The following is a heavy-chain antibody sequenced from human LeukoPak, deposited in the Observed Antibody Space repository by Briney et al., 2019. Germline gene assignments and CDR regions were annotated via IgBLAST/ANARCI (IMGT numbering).Heavy chain of an antibody. Sequence: SQTLSLTCTVSGGSISSGGYYWSWIRQHPGKGLEWIGYIYYSGSTYYNPSLKSRVTISVDTSKNQFSLKLSSVTAADTAVYYCARVRDRDTYYYGSGSPGGDAFDIWGQGTTVTVSS. CDR2: IYYSGST. D-gene: IGHD3-10*01. CDR1: GGSISSGGYY. J-gene: IGHJ3*02. V-gene: IGHV4-31*03. CDR3: ARVRDRDTYYYGSGSPGGDAFDI.